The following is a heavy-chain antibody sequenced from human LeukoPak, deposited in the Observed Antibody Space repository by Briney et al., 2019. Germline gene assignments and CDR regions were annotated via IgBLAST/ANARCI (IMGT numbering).Heavy chain of an antibody. CDR3: ARDPDYGDYDGYGDY. V-gene: IGHV1-18*01. D-gene: IGHD4-17*01. CDR2: ISAYNGNT. CDR1: GYTFTSYG. Sequence: ASVKVSCKASGYTFTSYGISWVRQAPGQGLEWMGWISAYNGNTNYAQKLQGRVTMTTDTSTSTAYMELRSLRSDDTAVYYCARDPDYGDYDGYGDYWGQGTLVTVSS. J-gene: IGHJ4*02.